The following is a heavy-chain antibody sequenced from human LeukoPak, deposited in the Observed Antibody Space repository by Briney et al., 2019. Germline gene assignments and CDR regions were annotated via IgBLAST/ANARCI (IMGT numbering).Heavy chain of an antibody. Sequence: SQTLSLTCSISGDSVSSNSAVWTWIRQSPSRGLEWLGRTYYRSKWYNDYAVSVKSRITINPDTSKNHFSLQLNSVTPEDTAVYYCARESASGWAEYWGQGTLVTVSS. D-gene: IGHD6-19*01. J-gene: IGHJ4*02. CDR3: ARESASGWAEY. V-gene: IGHV6-1*01. CDR2: TYYRSKWYN. CDR1: GDSVSSNSAV.